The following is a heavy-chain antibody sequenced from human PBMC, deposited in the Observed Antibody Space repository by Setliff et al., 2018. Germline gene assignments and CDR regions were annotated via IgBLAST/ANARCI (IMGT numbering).Heavy chain of an antibody. J-gene: IGHJ3*02. CDR1: GYTFTGHH. D-gene: IGHD6-19*01. Sequence: VASVKVSCKASGYTFTGHHLHWVRQAPGQGLEWMGWINPNSGGTNYAQKFQGRVTMTRDTSISTAYMELSRLRSDDTAMYYCARDLIAVAATTAFDIWGQGTMVTV. V-gene: IGHV1-2*02. CDR3: ARDLIAVAATTAFDI. CDR2: INPNSGGT.